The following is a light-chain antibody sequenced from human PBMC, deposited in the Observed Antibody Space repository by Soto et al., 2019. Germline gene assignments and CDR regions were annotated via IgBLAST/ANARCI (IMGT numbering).Light chain of an antibody. J-gene: IGLJ1*01. V-gene: IGLV2-14*01. Sequence: QSALTQPASVSGSPGQSITISCTGSSSDVGGYNYVSWYQQHPGKAPKLIIYDVSNRPSGVSNRFSGSKSGYTASLTISGRQAEDEADYHCSSYSTSSTPYVFGTGTKVTVL. CDR1: SSDVGGYNY. CDR3: SSYSTSSTPYV. CDR2: DVS.